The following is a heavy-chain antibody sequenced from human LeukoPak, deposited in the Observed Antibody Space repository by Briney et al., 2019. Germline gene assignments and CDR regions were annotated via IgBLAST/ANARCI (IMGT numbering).Heavy chain of an antibody. CDR2: IYHSGST. Sequence: PSETLSLTCDVSGGSISSSNWWSWVRQPPGKGLEWIGEIYHSGSTNYNPSLKSRVTISIDKSKNQFSLKLSSVTAADTAVYYCARASLSAVAPFDYWGRGPLVTVSS. V-gene: IGHV4-4*02. CDR1: GGSISSSNW. J-gene: IGHJ4*02. D-gene: IGHD6-13*01. CDR3: ARASLSAVAPFDY.